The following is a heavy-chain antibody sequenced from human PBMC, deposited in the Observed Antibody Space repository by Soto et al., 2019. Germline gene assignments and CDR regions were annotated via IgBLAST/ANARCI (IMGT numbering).Heavy chain of an antibody. Sequence: PEESLKISCKGSGYSFTSYWIGWVRQMPGKGLEWMGIIYPGDSDTRYSPSFQGQVTISADKSISTAYLQWSSLKASDTAMYYCARNGIAAAGTTYYYYGMDVWGQGTTVTGSS. CDR2: IYPGDSDT. V-gene: IGHV5-51*01. CDR1: GYSFTSYW. J-gene: IGHJ6*02. CDR3: ARNGIAAAGTTYYYYGMDV. D-gene: IGHD6-13*01.